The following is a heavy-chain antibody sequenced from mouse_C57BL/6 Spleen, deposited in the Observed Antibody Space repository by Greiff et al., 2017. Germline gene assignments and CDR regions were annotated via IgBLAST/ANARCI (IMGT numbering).Heavy chain of an antibody. D-gene: IGHD2-4*01. V-gene: IGHV1-66*01. CDR3: ARTFYDYAFDY. Sequence: QVQLQQSGAELVRPGASVKLSCKASGYSFTSYYIHWVKQRPGQGLEWIGWIYPGSGNTKYNEKFKGKATLTADTSSSTAYMQLSSLTSEDSAVYYCARTFYDYAFDYWGQGTTLTVSS. J-gene: IGHJ2*01. CDR2: IYPGSGNT. CDR1: GYSFTSYY.